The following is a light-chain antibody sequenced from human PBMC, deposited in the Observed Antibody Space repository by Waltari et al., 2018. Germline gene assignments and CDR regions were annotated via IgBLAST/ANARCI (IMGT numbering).Light chain of an antibody. CDR1: SSNIGAGFD. J-gene: IGLJ3*02. V-gene: IGLV1-40*01. CDR3: QSYDISLSAYV. Sequence: QSVLTQPPSLSGAPGQRVTISCAGNSSNIGAGFDVHWYQQFPGSAPRLLIPVNNNRPPGVPERFAASKSGTSASLAVRGLQAQDEADYYCQSYDISLSAYVFGGGTKLTVL. CDR2: VNN.